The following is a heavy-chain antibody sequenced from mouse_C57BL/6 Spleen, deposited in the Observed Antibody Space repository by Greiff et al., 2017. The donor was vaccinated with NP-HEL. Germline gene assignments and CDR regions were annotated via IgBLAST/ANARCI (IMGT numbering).Heavy chain of an antibody. D-gene: IGHD2-1*01. CDR3: ARSGDLLPVMYY. V-gene: IGHV1-61*01. J-gene: IGHJ4*01. CDR1: GYTFTSYW. Sequence: QVQLQQPGAELVRPGSSVKLSCKASGYTFTSYWMDWVKQRPGQGLEWIGNIYPSDSETHYNQKFKDQATLTVDKSSSTAYMQLSSLTSADSAVYYCARSGDLLPVMYYWGHGPSVTVSS. CDR2: IYPSDSET.